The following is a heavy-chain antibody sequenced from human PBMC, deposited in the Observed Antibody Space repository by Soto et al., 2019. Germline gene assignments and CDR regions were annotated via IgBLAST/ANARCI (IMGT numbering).Heavy chain of an antibody. J-gene: IGHJ6*02. V-gene: IGHV3-30*18. CDR3: AKDHGFLEWLAYYYYYGMDV. D-gene: IGHD3-3*01. CDR1: GFTFSSYG. Sequence: PGGSLRLSCAASGFTFSSYGMHWVRQAPGKGLEWVAVISYDGSNKYYADSVKGRFTISRDNSKNTLYLQMNSLRAEDTAVYYCAKDHGFLEWLAYYYYYGMDVWGQGTTVTVSS. CDR2: ISYDGSNK.